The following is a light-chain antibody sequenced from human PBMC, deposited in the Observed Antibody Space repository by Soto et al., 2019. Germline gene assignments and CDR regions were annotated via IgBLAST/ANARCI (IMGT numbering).Light chain of an antibody. V-gene: IGKV1-9*01. J-gene: IGKJ5*01. CDR1: HDVSDY. CDR2: AAY. CDR3: QYLNGAPTIT. Sequence: DIQLTQSPSFLSASVGDRVTITCRASHDVSDYLAWYQHAPGKAPNLLIYAAYTLQSGVPSRFSGSGSGTETSLTITSLQPEDFATYYCQYLNGAPTITFGQGTRLEIK.